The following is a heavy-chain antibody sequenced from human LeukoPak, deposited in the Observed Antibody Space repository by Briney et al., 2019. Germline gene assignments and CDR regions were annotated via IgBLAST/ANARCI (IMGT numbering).Heavy chain of an antibody. CDR2: ISGSGGST. J-gene: IGHJ6*02. V-gene: IGHV3-23*01. CDR1: GFTFSSYA. Sequence: GGSLRLSCAASGFTFSSYAMSWVRQAPGKGLEWVSAISGSGGSTYYADSVKGRFTISRDNSKNTLYLQMNSLRAEDTAVYYCAKGFLLLRYYYGMDVWGQGTTVTVSS. D-gene: IGHD2-15*01. CDR3: AKGFLLLRYYYGMDV.